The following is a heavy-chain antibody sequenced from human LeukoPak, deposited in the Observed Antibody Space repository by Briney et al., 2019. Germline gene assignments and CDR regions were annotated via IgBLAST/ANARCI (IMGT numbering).Heavy chain of an antibody. D-gene: IGHD3-10*01. CDR2: IYSGGST. J-gene: IGHJ4*02. Sequence: GGSLRLSCAASGFTVSSNYMSWVRQAPGKGLEWVSVIYSGGSTYYADSVKGRFTISRDNYKNTLYLQMNSLRAEDTAVYYCARDYYGSGALDYWGQGTLVTVSS. V-gene: IGHV3-53*01. CDR3: ARDYYGSGALDY. CDR1: GFTVSSNY.